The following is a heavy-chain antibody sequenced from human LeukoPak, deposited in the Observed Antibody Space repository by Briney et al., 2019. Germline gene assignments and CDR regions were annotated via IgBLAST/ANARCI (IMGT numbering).Heavy chain of an antibody. V-gene: IGHV3-74*01. D-gene: IGHD3-10*01. CDR3: ARDHSGLGY. J-gene: IGHJ4*02. Sequence: GGSLRLSCEASGFSFRTYRMHWVRQAPGKGLMWVSSIDSGGTTTPYADSVKGRFTISRDNTKNTLYLQMSSLRAEDTAVYYCARDHSGLGYWGRGTLVTVSS. CDR1: GFSFRTYR. CDR2: IDSGGTTT.